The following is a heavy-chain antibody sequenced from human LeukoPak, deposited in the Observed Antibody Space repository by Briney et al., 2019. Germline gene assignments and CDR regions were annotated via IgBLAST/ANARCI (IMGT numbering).Heavy chain of an antibody. CDR3: ARGGYYMDV. Sequence: GGPLRLSCAASGFTFSSYGMSWVRQAPGKGLEWVSAISSSGGTIYYADSVKGRFTISRDNAKNSLYLQMNSLRAEDTAAYYCARGGYYMDVRGKGTTVTISS. J-gene: IGHJ6*03. CDR1: GFTFSSYG. V-gene: IGHV3-48*04. D-gene: IGHD2-15*01. CDR2: ISSSGGTI.